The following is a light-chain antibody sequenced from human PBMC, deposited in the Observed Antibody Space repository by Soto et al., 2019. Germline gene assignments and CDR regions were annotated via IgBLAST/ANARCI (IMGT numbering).Light chain of an antibody. Sequence: QSALTQPASVSGSPGQSITISCTRSSSNVESYNLVSWYQHPPGKAPKLIIYEGSERPSGVSNRFSGAQSGHTASLTISGLQAEDEADYYCSSYANAVVFGGGTQLTVL. CDR2: EGS. V-gene: IGLV2-23*01. CDR1: SSNVESYNL. CDR3: SSYANAVV. J-gene: IGLJ2*01.